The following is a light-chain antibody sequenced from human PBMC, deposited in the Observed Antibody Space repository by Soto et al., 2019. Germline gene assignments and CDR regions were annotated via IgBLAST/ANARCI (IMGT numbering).Light chain of an antibody. J-gene: IGKJ3*01. CDR1: QSISSY. Sequence: DIQMTQSPSSLSASVGDRVTITCRASQSISSYLNWYQQKPGTAPKVLIYAASTLQSGVPSRFSGSGSGTDFTLTISNLQPEDFATYYCQQSYSALFTFGPGTKVDIK. CDR2: AAS. CDR3: QQSYSALFT. V-gene: IGKV1-39*01.